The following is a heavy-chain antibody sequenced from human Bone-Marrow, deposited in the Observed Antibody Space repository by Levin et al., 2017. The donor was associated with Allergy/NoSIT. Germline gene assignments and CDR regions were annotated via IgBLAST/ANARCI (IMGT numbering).Heavy chain of an antibody. CDR1: GFTFSDHY. J-gene: IGHJ6*02. D-gene: IGHD2-2*01. CDR3: AREDRAAMVLGGMDV. CDR2: TRNKANSYTT. V-gene: IGHV3-72*01. Sequence: GGSLRLSCAASGFTFSDHYMDWVRQAPGKGLEWVGRTRNKANSYTTEYAASVKGRSTISRDDSKNSLYLQMNSLKTEDTAVYYWAREDRAAMVLGGMDVWGQGTTVTVSS.